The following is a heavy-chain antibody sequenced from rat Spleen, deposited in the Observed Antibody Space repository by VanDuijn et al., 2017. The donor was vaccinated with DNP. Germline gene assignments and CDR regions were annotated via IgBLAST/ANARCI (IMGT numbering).Heavy chain of an antibody. CDR2: IGSDAYAP. CDR1: GFTFSDYY. Sequence: EVQLVESGGGLVQPGNSLKLSCADSGFTFSDYYMAWVRQAPTKGLEWVAYIGSDAYAPYYGDSVKGRFTISRDNAKSTLYLQMNSLRSEDMATYYCVRWNSGHFDYWGQGVMVTVSS. V-gene: IGHV5-22*01. J-gene: IGHJ2*01. CDR3: VRWNSGHFDY. D-gene: IGHD4-3*01.